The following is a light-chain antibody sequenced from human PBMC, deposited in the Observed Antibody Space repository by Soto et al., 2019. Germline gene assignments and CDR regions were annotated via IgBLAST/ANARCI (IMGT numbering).Light chain of an antibody. CDR2: EGS. CDR3: CSYAGSSTSKVV. Sequence: QSALTQPASVSGSPGQSITISCTGTSSDVGSYNLVSWYQQHPGKAPKLMIYEGSKRPSGVSNRFSGSKSGNTASLTISGLQAEDEADYYFCSYAGSSTSKVVFGGGTQLTVL. V-gene: IGLV2-23*01. J-gene: IGLJ2*01. CDR1: SSDVGSYNL.